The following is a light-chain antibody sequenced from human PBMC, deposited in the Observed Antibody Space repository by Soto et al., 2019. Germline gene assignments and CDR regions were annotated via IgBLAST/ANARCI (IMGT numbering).Light chain of an antibody. CDR1: QGIRNE. V-gene: IGKV1-6*01. CDR2: AAS. CDR3: LQDYNYPWT. Sequence: LSASVGDRVTITCRASQGIRNELGWYQQKPGEAPKLLIYAASSLQSGVPPRFSGSGSGTDFTLTISSLQPEDFATYYCLQDYNYPWTFGQGTKVDIK. J-gene: IGKJ1*01.